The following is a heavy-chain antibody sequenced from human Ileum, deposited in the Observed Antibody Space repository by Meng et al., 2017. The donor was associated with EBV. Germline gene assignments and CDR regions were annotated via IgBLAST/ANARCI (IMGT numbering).Heavy chain of an antibody. V-gene: IGHV3-15*01. CDR1: VCACSNAG. Sequence: AHLVESGVGLVKPGGSLRLSCAASVCACSNAGMRWVRQAPEKGLEWVARIKSATVGGTTDYAAAVKGRFTISRDDSKNMVFLQMNSLKTEDTAVYYCVSSWSDPWGQGTLVTVSS. CDR3: VSSWSDP. J-gene: IGHJ5*02. CDR2: IKSATVGGTT.